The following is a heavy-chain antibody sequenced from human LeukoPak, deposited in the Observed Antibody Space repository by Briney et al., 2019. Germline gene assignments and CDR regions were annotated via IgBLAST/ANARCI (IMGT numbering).Heavy chain of an antibody. V-gene: IGHV1-69*05. D-gene: IGHD6-19*01. CDR3: ARGADHSGWYLFDY. Sequence: SVKVSCKASGGTFSSYAISWVRQAPGQGLEWMGGIIPIFGTANYAQKFQGRVTITTDESTSTAYMGLSSLRSEDTAVYYCARGADHSGWYLFDYWGQGTLVTVSS. J-gene: IGHJ4*02. CDR1: GGTFSSYA. CDR2: IIPIFGTA.